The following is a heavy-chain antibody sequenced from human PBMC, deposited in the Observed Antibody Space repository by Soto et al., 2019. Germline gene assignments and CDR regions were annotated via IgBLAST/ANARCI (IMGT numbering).Heavy chain of an antibody. CDR2: INSDGGST. CDR1: GFTFSSYW. CDR3: ARGRGAVVIDY. D-gene: IGHD3-22*01. V-gene: IGHV3-74*01. J-gene: IGHJ4*02. Sequence: GGSLRLSCAASGFTFSSYWMHWVRQAPGKGLVSVSRINSDGGSTSHADSVKGRFTISRDNAKNTLYLQMNSLRAEDTAVYYCARGRGAVVIDYWGQGTLVTVSS.